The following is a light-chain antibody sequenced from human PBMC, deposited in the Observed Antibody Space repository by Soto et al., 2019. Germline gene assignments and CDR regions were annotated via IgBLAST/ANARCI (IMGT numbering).Light chain of an antibody. Sequence: QSVLTQPPSVSGAPGQRVTISCTGSSSNIGAGYDVHWYQQLPGTAPKLLIYGNDNRPSGVPDRFSGSKSGTSASLAITGLQAEDEADYYCKSYDSSLSGHVVFGGGTKLTVL. V-gene: IGLV1-40*01. CDR2: GND. J-gene: IGLJ2*01. CDR3: KSYDSSLSGHVV. CDR1: SSNIGAGYD.